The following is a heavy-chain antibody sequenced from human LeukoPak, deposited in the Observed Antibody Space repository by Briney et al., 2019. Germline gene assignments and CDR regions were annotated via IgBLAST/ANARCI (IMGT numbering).Heavy chain of an antibody. V-gene: IGHV3-23*01. CDR1: GFTFSSYA. J-gene: IGHJ4*02. CDR3: AKSGEQWLDFDY. CDR2: ISGSGGST. D-gene: IGHD6-19*01. Sequence: GGSLRLSCAASGFTFSSYAMSWVRQAPRKGLEWVSAISGSGGSTYYADSVKGRFTISRDNSKNTLYLQMNSLRAEDTAVYYCAKSGEQWLDFDYWGQGTPVTVSS.